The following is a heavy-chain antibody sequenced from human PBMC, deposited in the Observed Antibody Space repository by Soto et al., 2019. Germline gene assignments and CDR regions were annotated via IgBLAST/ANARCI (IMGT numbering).Heavy chain of an antibody. D-gene: IGHD3-9*01. CDR3: ARDSDIYYGMDV. Sequence: DVQLVESGGGFIQPGESLRLSCAASGFTFSVHSMNWVRRAPGKGLEWVSYISSTSSARYYAYSVRGRFTISRDNVKSSLYLQMNSLTDEDTAVYYCARDSDIYYGMDVWGQGTTVTVSS. CDR1: GFTFSVHS. V-gene: IGHV3-48*02. J-gene: IGHJ6*02. CDR2: ISSTSSAR.